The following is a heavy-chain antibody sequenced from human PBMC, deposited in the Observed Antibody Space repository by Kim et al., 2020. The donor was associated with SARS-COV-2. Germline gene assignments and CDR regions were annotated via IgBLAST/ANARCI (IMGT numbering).Heavy chain of an antibody. Sequence: SETLSLTCTVSGGSISTYYWSWIRQSPGKGLEWIGYIYYTGTTNYSPSLKGRVTISIDKSKNQFSLELKSVTAADTAVYYCAREKKIWSGESYGLDVWG. CDR1: GGSISTYY. CDR3: AREKKIWSGESYGLDV. CDR2: IYYTGTT. D-gene: IGHD3-3*01. V-gene: IGHV4-59*13. J-gene: IGHJ6*02.